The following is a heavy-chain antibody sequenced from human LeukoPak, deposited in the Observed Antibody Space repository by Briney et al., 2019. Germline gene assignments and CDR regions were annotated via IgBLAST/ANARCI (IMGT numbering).Heavy chain of an antibody. J-gene: IGHJ4*02. Sequence: GGSLRLSCAASGFTFSNYWVHWVRQAPGKGLVWVSRINRDGSTTKYADSVKGRLTVSRDNAKNTLNLQMNSLRAEDTAVYYCARDKKSGESSEIDYWGQGTLVTVSS. CDR1: GFTFSNYW. V-gene: IGHV3-74*03. CDR2: INRDGSTT. CDR3: ARDKKSGESSEIDY. D-gene: IGHD3-10*01.